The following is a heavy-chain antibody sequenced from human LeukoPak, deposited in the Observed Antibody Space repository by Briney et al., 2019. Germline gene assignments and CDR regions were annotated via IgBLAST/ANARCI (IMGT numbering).Heavy chain of an antibody. CDR3: ARLVVPTFTGSGWFDP. D-gene: IGHD2-2*01. J-gene: IGHJ5*02. CDR1: GYSFTSYW. CDR2: IYPGDSDT. Sequence: GESLKISCKGSGYSFTSYWIGWVRQMPGKGLGWMGIIYPGDSDTRYSPSFQGQVTISADKSISTAYLQWSSLKASDTAMYYCARLVVPTFTGSGWFDPWGQGTLVTVSS. V-gene: IGHV5-51*01.